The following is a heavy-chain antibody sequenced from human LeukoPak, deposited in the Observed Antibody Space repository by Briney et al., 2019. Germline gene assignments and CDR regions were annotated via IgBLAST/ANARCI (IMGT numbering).Heavy chain of an antibody. Sequence: GESLKISCAASGFTFSSYAMSWVRQAPGKGLEWVSAISGSIGSTYYADSVKGRFTISRDNSKNTLSLQMNSLRAEDTAVYYCAKGPWFGELLSYFDYWGQGTLVTVSS. CDR3: AKGPWFGELLSYFDY. J-gene: IGHJ4*02. V-gene: IGHV3-23*01. CDR2: ISGSIGST. CDR1: GFTFSSYA. D-gene: IGHD3-10*01.